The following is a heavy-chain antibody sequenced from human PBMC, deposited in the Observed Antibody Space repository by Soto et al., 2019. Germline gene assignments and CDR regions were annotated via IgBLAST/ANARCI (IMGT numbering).Heavy chain of an antibody. D-gene: IGHD2-21*01. CDR3: AASCVACGGFNHYRMEL. CDR1: GGSISSGGYY. CDR2: IYYSGTT. J-gene: IGHJ6*02. Sequence: QVQLQESGPGLVKPSQTLSLTCTVSGGSISSGGYYWDWIRQHPGKGLEWIGYIYYSGTTYYNPSLKSRVPKSVDTSSNNVSLKLSSAAAADTAGYYCAASCVACGGFNHYRMELWGQGTTVTGSS. V-gene: IGHV4-31*03.